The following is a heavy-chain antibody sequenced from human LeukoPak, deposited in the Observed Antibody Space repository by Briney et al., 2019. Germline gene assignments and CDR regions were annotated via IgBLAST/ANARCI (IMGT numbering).Heavy chain of an antibody. CDR2: IYYSGST. D-gene: IGHD3-9*01. Sequence: PSETLSLTCTVSGGSISSNYWSWIRQPPGKGLEWIGYIYYSGSTNYNPSLKSRVTISVDTSKNQFSLKLSSVTAADTAVYYCARGYYDILTGYYPFDYWGQGTLVTVSS. J-gene: IGHJ4*02. V-gene: IGHV4-59*01. CDR1: GGSISSNY. CDR3: ARGYYDILTGYYPFDY.